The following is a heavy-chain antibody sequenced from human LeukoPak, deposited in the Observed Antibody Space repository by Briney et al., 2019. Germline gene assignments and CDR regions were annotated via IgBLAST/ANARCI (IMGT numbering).Heavy chain of an antibody. CDR3: ARAGWYYYDSSGYLFNYYFDY. D-gene: IGHD3-22*01. J-gene: IGHJ4*02. CDR1: GGTFSSYA. V-gene: IGHV1-69*04. CDR2: IIPILGIA. Sequence: GASVKVSCKASGGTFSSYAISWVRQAPGQGLEWMGRIIPILGIANYAQKFQGRVTITADKSTSTAYMELSSLRSEDTAVYYCARAGWYYYDSSGYLFNYYFDYWGQGTLVTVSS.